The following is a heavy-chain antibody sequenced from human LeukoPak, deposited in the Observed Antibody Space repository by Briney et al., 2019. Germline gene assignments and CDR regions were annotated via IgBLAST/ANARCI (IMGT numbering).Heavy chain of an antibody. CDR3: ARVWLDAFDI. CDR2: INHSGST. V-gene: IGHV4-34*01. J-gene: IGHJ3*02. CDR1: GGSFRGYY. Sequence: SETLSLTCAVFGGSFRGYYWSWIRQPPGKGMEWIGEINHSGSTNYNPSLKSRVTISVDTSKNQFSLKLSSVTAADTAVYYCARVWLDAFDIWGQGTMVTVSS. D-gene: IGHD5-24*01.